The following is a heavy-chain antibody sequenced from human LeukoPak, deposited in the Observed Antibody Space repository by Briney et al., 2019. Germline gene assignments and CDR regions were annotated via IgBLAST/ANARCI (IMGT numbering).Heavy chain of an antibody. Sequence: SGGSLRLSCAASGFTFNNYAMSWVRQAPGKGLEWVSVISGSGGSTYYADSVKGRLTISRDNSKNTLYLQMNSLRAEDTAVYYCAKGAQQLVYWVDYWGQGTLVTVSS. J-gene: IGHJ4*02. D-gene: IGHD6-13*01. CDR1: GFTFNNYA. V-gene: IGHV3-23*01. CDR3: AKGAQQLVYWVDY. CDR2: ISGSGGST.